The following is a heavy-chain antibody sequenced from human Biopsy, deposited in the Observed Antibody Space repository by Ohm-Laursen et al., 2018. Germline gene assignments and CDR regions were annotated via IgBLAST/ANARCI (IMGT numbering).Heavy chain of an antibody. V-gene: IGHV4-39*01. D-gene: IGHD3-10*01. CDR3: ARQEFATSPLDY. J-gene: IGHJ4*02. Sequence: SDTLSLTCTVTGGSISRSSYYWDWIRQPPGKGLEWIGSIYYSGSTYYNPSLKSRVTISAERSKNQFSLKLTSVTAADTAMYYCARQEFATSPLDYWGQGSLVTVSS. CDR2: IYYSGST. CDR1: GGSISRSSYY.